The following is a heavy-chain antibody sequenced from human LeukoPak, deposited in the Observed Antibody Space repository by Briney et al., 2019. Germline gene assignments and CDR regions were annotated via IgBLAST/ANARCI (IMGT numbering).Heavy chain of an antibody. CDR1: GGSISSYY. CDR2: IYYSGST. D-gene: IGHD2/OR15-2a*01. J-gene: IGHJ3*02. V-gene: IGHV4-59*08. Sequence: SETLSLTCTVSGGSISSYYWSWIRQPPGKGLEWIGYIYYSGSTNYNSSLKSRVTISVDTSKNQFSLKLSSVTAADTAVYYCARHFFRHDAFDIWGQGTMVTVSS. CDR3: ARHFFRHDAFDI.